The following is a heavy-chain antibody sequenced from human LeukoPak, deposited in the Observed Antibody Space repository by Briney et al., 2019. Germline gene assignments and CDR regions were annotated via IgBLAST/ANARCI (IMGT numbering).Heavy chain of an antibody. V-gene: IGHV4-4*02. CDR2: IHRSGSP. D-gene: IGHD1-14*01. CDR3: AREILGGFNPGAY. J-gene: IGHJ4*02. Sequence: SETLSLTCTVSLDSTTSNFWSWVRQPPGKGLEWIGEIHRSGSPNYNPSLQSRVTISIDRSRNQIALELSSVTAADTAVYYRAREILGGFNPGAYWGQGALVTVSS. CDR1: LDSTTSNF.